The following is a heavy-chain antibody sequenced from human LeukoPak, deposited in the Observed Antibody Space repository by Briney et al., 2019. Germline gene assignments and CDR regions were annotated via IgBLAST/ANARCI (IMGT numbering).Heavy chain of an antibody. Sequence: GESLKISCATSGYNFPRHWIGWVRQMPGKGLEYVWVIFPDDSDTRYSPSSEGHVTISADTSTNTAYLQWRSLQASDTAMYFCASRVGVAGTFDAFDLWGQGTMVTVSS. V-gene: IGHV5-51*01. D-gene: IGHD2-21*02. CDR1: GYNFPRHW. CDR3: ASRVGVAGTFDAFDL. CDR2: IFPDDSDT. J-gene: IGHJ3*01.